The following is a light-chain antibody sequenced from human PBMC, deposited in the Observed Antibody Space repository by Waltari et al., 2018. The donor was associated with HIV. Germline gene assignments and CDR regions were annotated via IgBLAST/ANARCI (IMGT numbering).Light chain of an antibody. CDR3: QQSYSTPRT. J-gene: IGKJ1*01. CDR2: KAS. CDR1: QSISSW. Sequence: DIQMTQSPSTLSASLGDRVTITCRASQSISSWLAWYQQKPGKAPNLLIYKASSLESGVPSRFSGTGYGTDFTLIISSLQPEDFGTYYCQQSYSTPRTFGQGTKVEIK. V-gene: IGKV1-5*03.